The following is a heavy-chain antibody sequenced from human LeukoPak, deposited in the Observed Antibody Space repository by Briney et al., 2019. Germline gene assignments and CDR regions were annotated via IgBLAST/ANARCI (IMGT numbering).Heavy chain of an antibody. CDR2: FDPADGET. CDR3: ATDLPLLVHSYVPPLC. CDR1: GYTLTELS. V-gene: IGHV1-24*01. D-gene: IGHD5-18*01. J-gene: IGHJ4*02. Sequence: VASVKVSCKGSGYTLTELSMHGVRQAPGKGVEWMGGFDPADGETIYAQKFPGRVTMTEATSTDTAYMELCSLRSEDTAVYYCATDLPLLVHSYVPPLCWGPGTLVTVSS.